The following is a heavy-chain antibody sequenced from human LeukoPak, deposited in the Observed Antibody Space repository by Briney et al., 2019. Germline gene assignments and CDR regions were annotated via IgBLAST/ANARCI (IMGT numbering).Heavy chain of an antibody. V-gene: IGHV1-2*02. D-gene: IGHD6-13*01. CDR1: GYTFTGYY. J-gene: IGHJ6*03. CDR2: INPNSGGT. CDR3: ARDRGSSWSPSYMDV. Sequence: GASVKVSCKASGYTFTGYYMHWVRQAPGQGLEWMGWINPNSGGTNYAQKFQGRVTMTRDTSISTAYMELSRLRSDDTAVYYCARDRGSSWSPSYMDVWGKGTTVTVSS.